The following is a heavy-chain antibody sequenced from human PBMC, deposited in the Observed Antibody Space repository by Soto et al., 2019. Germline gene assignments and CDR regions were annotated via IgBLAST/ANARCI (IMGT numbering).Heavy chain of an antibody. CDR2: ISSSGSTI. D-gene: IGHD1-26*01. CDR3: AREGYSGSYNYYYYYGMDV. V-gene: IGHV3-48*03. CDR1: GFTFSSYE. J-gene: IGHJ6*02. Sequence: RRLSCAASGFTFSSYEMNWVRQAPGKGLEWVSYISSSGSTIYYADSVKGRFTISRDNAKNSLYLQMNSLRAEDTAVYYCAREGYSGSYNYYYYYGMDVWGQGTTVTVSS.